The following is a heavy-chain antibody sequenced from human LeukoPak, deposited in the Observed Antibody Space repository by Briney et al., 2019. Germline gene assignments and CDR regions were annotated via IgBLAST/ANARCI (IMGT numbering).Heavy chain of an antibody. J-gene: IGHJ4*02. Sequence: GGSLRLSCVASGFTFSNYEMNWVRQAPGKGLEWISYIGSAGSTIYYADSLKGRFTISRDNAKNSLYLQLNSLRAEDTAVYYCARHRTRAFGHWCRGPSVTVP. CDR3: ARHRTRAFGH. CDR2: IGSAGSTI. CDR1: GFTFSNYE. V-gene: IGHV3-48*03.